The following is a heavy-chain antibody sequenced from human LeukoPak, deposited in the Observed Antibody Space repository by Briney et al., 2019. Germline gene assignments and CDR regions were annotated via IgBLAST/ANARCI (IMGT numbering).Heavy chain of an antibody. D-gene: IGHD3-22*01. CDR1: GFSFSSYN. CDR3: ARDRLINYYDSSGPFDY. Sequence: GGSLRLSCAASGFSFSSYNLNWVRQAPGKGLEWVSGINWNGGSTGYADSVKGRFTISRDNAKNSLYLQMNSLRAEDTAFYYCARDRLINYYDSSGPFDYWGQGTLVTVSS. CDR2: INWNGGST. V-gene: IGHV3-20*04. J-gene: IGHJ4*02.